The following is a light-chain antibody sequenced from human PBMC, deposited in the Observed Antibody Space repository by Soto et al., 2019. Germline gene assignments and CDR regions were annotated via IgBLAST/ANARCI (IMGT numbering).Light chain of an antibody. CDR3: QQYYSYPPT. Sequence: AIQMTQSPSTLSASVGDRVTITCRASQGISSWLAWYQQKPGKAPRLLIYAASTLQSGVPSRFSGSGSGTDFTLTISCLQSEDFATYYCQQYYSYPPTFGQGTRLEIK. J-gene: IGKJ5*01. CDR2: AAS. V-gene: IGKV1-8*01. CDR1: QGISSW.